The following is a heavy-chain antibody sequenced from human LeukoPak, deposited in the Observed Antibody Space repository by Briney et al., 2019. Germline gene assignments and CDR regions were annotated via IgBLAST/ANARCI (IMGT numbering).Heavy chain of an antibody. CDR2: ISYSGKT. Sequence: SETLSLTCTASGGSVSNSDFYWGWIRQPPGRGLEWIGNISYSGKTFYNPSLKSRVTISADTTQNQLSLRLTSVTAADTAVYFCAMNDFWSGYYGHWGQGILVTVSS. V-gene: IGHV4-39*01. D-gene: IGHD3-3*01. J-gene: IGHJ4*02. CDR3: AMNDFWSGYYGH. CDR1: GGSVSNSDFY.